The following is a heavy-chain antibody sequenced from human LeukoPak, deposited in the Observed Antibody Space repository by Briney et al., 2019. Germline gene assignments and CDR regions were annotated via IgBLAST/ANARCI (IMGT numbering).Heavy chain of an antibody. V-gene: IGHV3-9*01. CDR2: ISWNSGSI. Sequence: GRSLRLSCAASGFTFDDYAMHWVRQAPGKGLEWVSGISWNSGSIGYADSVKGRFTISRDNAKNSLYLQMNSLRAEDTAVYYCARGRFNYDSSGYSSFYYWGQGTLVTVSS. CDR1: GFTFDDYA. D-gene: IGHD3-22*01. J-gene: IGHJ4*02. CDR3: ARGRFNYDSSGYSSFYY.